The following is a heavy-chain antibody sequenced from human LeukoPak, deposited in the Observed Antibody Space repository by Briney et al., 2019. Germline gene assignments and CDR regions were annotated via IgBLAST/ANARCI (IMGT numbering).Heavy chain of an antibody. CDR3: ARAGTAYYYYNYIDV. Sequence: ASVKVSCKASGYTFNNYGISWVRQAPGQGLGWMGWIGAYNGKTRYTQKFQGRVTMTTDTSTSTAYMELRSLRFDDTAVYYCARAGTAYYYYNYIDVWGKGTTVTVSS. D-gene: IGHD1-7*01. V-gene: IGHV1-18*01. CDR1: GYTFNNYG. J-gene: IGHJ6*03. CDR2: IGAYNGKT.